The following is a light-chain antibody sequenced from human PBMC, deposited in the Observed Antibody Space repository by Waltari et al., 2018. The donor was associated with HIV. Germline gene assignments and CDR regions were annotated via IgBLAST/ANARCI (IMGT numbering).Light chain of an antibody. CDR3: SSYTSFSTVL. J-gene: IGLJ2*01. Sequence: QSDLTQPASVSGSPGHSITIPCTGTRSDVGTYSLVSWYQHHPGKAPKLMIYEGNKRPSGVSNRFSGSKSGNTASLTISGLQAEDEADYYCSSYTSFSTVLFGGGTKLTVL. CDR1: RSDVGTYSL. CDR2: EGN. V-gene: IGLV2-23*01.